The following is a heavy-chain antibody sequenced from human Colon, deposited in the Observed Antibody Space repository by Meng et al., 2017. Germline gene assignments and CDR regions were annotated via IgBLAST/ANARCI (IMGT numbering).Heavy chain of an antibody. V-gene: IGHV4-38-2*01. J-gene: IGHJ6*02. CDR2: IYHSGST. D-gene: IGHD6-13*01. Sequence: SETLSLTCVVSGYSISSGYYWGWIRQPPGKGLEWIANIYHSGSTYYNPSLKSRVPISVDTSRNQFSLRLSSVTPADTAVYYCARRNSYAASAGTGYYYGMDVWGQGTTVTVSS. CDR1: GYSISSGYY. CDR3: ARRNSYAASAGTGYYYGMDV.